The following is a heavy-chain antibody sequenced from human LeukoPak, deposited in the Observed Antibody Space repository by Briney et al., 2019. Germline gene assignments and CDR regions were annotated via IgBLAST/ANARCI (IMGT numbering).Heavy chain of an antibody. CDR1: GGSISSYY. Sequence: PSETLSLTCTVSGGSISSYYWSWIRQPPGKGLEWIGYIHYNGNTNYNPSLKSRVTISVDTSKNQFSLKMSSVTAADTAVYYCARHPSWPDYGGTYDYWGQGTLVTVSS. CDR2: IHYNGNT. D-gene: IGHD4-23*01. CDR3: ARHPSWPDYGGTYDY. J-gene: IGHJ4*02. V-gene: IGHV4-59*08.